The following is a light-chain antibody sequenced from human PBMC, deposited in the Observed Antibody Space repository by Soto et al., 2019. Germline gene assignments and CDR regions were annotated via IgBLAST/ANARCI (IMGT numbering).Light chain of an antibody. CDR2: GAS. CDR1: QSVSSN. V-gene: IGKV3-15*01. Sequence: EIVMTQSPATLSVSPGERATLSCRASQSVSSNLAWYQQKPGQAPRLLIYGASTRATGIPARFSGSGSGTEFTLTISSLQSEDFAVYYCQQYDSPWWTFGQGTKVEIK. J-gene: IGKJ1*01. CDR3: QQYDSPWWT.